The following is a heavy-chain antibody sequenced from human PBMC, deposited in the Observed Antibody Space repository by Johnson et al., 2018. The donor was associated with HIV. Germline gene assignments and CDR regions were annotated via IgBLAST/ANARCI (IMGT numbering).Heavy chain of an antibody. CDR3: AKDQHGGKRRGYVWDALDI. Sequence: QVQLVESGGGVVQPGRSLRLSCAASGFTFSSYAMHWVRQAPGKGLEWVAVISYDGSNKYYADSVKGRFTISRDNSKNTLYLQMNSLRAEDTAFYHCAKDQHGGKRRGYVWDALDIWGQVTMVTVSS. CDR2: ISYDGSNK. V-gene: IGHV3-30*04. D-gene: IGHD3-16*01. CDR1: GFTFSSYA. J-gene: IGHJ3*02.